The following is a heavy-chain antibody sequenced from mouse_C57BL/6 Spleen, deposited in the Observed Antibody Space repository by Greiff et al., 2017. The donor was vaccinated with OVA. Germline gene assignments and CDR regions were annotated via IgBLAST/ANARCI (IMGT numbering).Heavy chain of an antibody. Sequence: VQLQQSGAELVKPGASVKISCKASGYAFSSYWMNWVKQRPGKGLEWIGQIYPGDGDTNYNGKFKGKATLTADKSSSTAYMQLSSLTSEDSAVYFCARDYSNYEAFAYWGQGTLVTVSA. J-gene: IGHJ3*01. CDR3: ARDYSNYEAFAY. CDR2: IYPGDGDT. D-gene: IGHD2-5*01. V-gene: IGHV1-80*01. CDR1: GYAFSSYW.